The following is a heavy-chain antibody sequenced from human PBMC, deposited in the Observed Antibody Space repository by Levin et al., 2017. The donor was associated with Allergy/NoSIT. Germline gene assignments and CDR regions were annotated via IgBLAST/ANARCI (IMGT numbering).Heavy chain of an antibody. J-gene: IGHJ5*02. Sequence: PGGSLRLSCTVSDDSISFYYWSWIRQPPGKGLEWIGYIYYTGSTNYNPSLKSRVTISMDTSKNQFSLTLNSVTAADTAVYYCAMYYHDASGYSNWIDPWGQGTLVTVSS. CDR2: IYYTGST. D-gene: IGHD3-22*01. V-gene: IGHV4-59*01. CDR3: AMYYHDASGYSNWIDP. CDR1: DDSISFYY.